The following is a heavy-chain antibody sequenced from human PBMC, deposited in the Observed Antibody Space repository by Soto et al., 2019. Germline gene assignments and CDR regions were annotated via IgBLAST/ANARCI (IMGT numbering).Heavy chain of an antibody. CDR1: GFTFSSYS. J-gene: IGHJ4*02. CDR2: ISSSSSYI. V-gene: IGHV3-21*01. Sequence: PVGSLRLSCAASGFTFSSYSMNWVRQAPGKGLEWVSSISSSSSYIYYADSVKGRFTISRDNAKNSLYLQMNSLRAEDTAVYYCARGGYYDSSGYFDFWGLGARVTVSS. D-gene: IGHD3-22*01. CDR3: ARGGYYDSSGYFDF.